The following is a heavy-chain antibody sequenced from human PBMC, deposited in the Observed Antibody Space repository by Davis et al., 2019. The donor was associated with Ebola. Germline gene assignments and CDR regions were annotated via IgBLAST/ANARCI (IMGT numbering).Heavy chain of an antibody. Sequence: GESLKISCAASGFTFSSYAMSWVRQAPGKGLEWVSVIYSGGSTYYADSVKGRFTISRDNSKNTLYLQMNSLRAEDTAVYYCARMTTVTTSNPYYYYYGMDVWGQGTTVTVSS. CDR2: IYSGGST. CDR3: ARMTTVTTSNPYYYYYGMDV. V-gene: IGHV3-53*01. D-gene: IGHD4-17*01. CDR1: GFTFSSYA. J-gene: IGHJ6*02.